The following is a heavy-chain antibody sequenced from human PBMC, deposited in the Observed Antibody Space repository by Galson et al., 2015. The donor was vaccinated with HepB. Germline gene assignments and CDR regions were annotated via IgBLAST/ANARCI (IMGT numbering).Heavy chain of an antibody. V-gene: IGHV5-10-1*01. Sequence: QSGAEVKKPGESLRISCKGSGSSFPRYWISWVRQMPGKGLEWMGRIDPSDSYTNYSPSFQGHVTISADKSISTAYLQWSSLEASDTAMYYCARLAAAGLNWFDPWGQGTLVTVSS. CDR3: ARLAAAGLNWFDP. J-gene: IGHJ5*02. CDR2: IDPSDSYT. D-gene: IGHD6-13*01. CDR1: GSSFPRYW.